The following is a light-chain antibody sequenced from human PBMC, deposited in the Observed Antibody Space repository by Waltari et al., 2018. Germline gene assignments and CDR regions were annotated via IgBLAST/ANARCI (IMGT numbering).Light chain of an antibody. V-gene: IGLV1-47*01. CDR2: RND. Sequence: QSVLTQPPSASGTPGQRVTISCSGSSPNIAISSVYWYQQLPGTAPKLLINRNDHRPAGVPARFSGSKSGTSASLAISGLRSEDEAEYYCAAWDDSLGGPVFGGGTKVTVL. CDR1: SPNIAISS. J-gene: IGLJ3*02. CDR3: AAWDDSLGGPV.